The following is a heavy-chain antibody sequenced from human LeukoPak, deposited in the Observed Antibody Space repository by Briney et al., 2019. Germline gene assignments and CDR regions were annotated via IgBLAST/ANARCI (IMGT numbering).Heavy chain of an antibody. Sequence: PSETLSLTCAVYGGSFSGYYWSWIRQPPGKGLEWIGETNHSGSTNYNPSLKSRVTISVDTSKNQFSLKLSSVTAADTAVYYCARDSPPAYCSGGSCYFDYWGQGTLVTVSS. CDR1: GGSFSGYY. J-gene: IGHJ4*02. V-gene: IGHV4-34*01. CDR2: TNHSGST. D-gene: IGHD2-15*01. CDR3: ARDSPPAYCSGGSCYFDY.